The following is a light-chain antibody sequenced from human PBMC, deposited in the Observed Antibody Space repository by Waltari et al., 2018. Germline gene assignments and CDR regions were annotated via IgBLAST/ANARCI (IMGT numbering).Light chain of an antibody. Sequence: QSVLTQPPSASGTPGQRLTVSCSGRSYNITHNPVNWYRQFPGTAPHLLIYSNDLRPAGVPDRFSGSKSGASGSLAISGLESDDEADYYCAAWDDSLKGWLFGGGTTVTVL. V-gene: IGLV1-44*01. CDR1: SYNITHNP. CDR2: SND. CDR3: AAWDDSLKGWL. J-gene: IGLJ3*02.